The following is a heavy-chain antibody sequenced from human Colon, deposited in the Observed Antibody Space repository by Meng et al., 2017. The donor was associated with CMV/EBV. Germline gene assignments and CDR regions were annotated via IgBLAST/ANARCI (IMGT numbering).Heavy chain of an antibody. CDR2: ISAYNGNT. Sequence: FNTYGISWVRQAPGQGLEWMGWISAYNGNTNYAQKLQGRVTMTTDTSTSTAYMELRSLRSDDTAVYYCARGQRCSSTSRHVCYFDYWGQGTLVTVSS. CDR3: ARGQRCSSTSRHVCYFDY. CDR1: FNTYG. D-gene: IGHD2-2*01. V-gene: IGHV1-18*01. J-gene: IGHJ4*02.